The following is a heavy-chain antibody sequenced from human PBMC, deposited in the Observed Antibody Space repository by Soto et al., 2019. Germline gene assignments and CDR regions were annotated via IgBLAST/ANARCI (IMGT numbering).Heavy chain of an antibody. D-gene: IGHD2-8*01. J-gene: IGHJ6*02. CDR1: VGTFSSSA. V-gene: IGHV1-69*12. Sequence: QVQLVQSGAEVKKPGSSVKVSCKASVGTFSSSASSSVRQAPGQGLEWMGGIIPIFGTAEYAQKFQGRVTITADESTSTDFMEVSSLRSEDSAVYYCASNGESNYSYGMDVWGQGTTVTVSS. CDR3: ASNGESNYSYGMDV. CDR2: IIPIFGTA.